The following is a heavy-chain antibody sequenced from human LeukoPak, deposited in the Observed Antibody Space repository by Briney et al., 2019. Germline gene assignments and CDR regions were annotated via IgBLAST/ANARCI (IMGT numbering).Heavy chain of an antibody. V-gene: IGHV3-23*01. J-gene: IGHJ4*02. D-gene: IGHD1-26*01. CDR1: GFTLSTNA. CDR3: AKDVGKWESLHFFDY. CDR2: ISGSGAST. Sequence: GGSLRLSCLTSGFTLSTNAMSWVRQAPGKGLEWISGISGSGASTYYADSVKGRFTISRDDSGNTLYLQMNSLRSDDTAVYYCAKDVGKWESLHFFDYWGQGTLVTVSS.